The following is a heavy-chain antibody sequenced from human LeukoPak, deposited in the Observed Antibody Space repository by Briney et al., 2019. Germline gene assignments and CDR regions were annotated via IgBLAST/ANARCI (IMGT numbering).Heavy chain of an antibody. CDR1: GFTFSSYA. CDR2: ISYDGSNK. D-gene: IGHD5-18*01. V-gene: IGHV3-30-3*01. Sequence: GGSLRLSCAASGFTFSSYAMHWVRQAPGEGLEWVAVISYDGSNKYYADSVKGRFTISRDNSKNTLYLQMNSLRAEDTTVYYCARDSIQLWFLPSLGATYYFDYWGQGTLVTVSS. J-gene: IGHJ4*02. CDR3: ARDSIQLWFLPSLGATYYFDY.